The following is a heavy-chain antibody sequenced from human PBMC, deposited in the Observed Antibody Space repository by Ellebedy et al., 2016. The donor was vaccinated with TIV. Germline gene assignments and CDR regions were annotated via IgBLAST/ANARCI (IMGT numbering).Heavy chain of an antibody. CDR1: GFTFSSYS. CDR3: ARDQGSGSYESGLDY. J-gene: IGHJ4*02. Sequence: GESLKISXAASGFTFSSYSMNWVRQAPGKGLEWVSSISSSSSYIYYADSVKGRFTISRDNAKNSLYLQMNSLRAEDTAVYYCARDQGSGSYESGLDYWGQGTLVTVSS. D-gene: IGHD1-26*01. CDR2: ISSSSSYI. V-gene: IGHV3-21*01.